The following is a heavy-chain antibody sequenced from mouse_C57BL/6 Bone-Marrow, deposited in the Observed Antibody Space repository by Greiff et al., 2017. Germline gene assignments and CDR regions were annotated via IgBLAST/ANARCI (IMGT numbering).Heavy chain of an antibody. Sequence: EVQLQQSGGDLVKPGGSLKLSCAASGFTFSSYGMSWVRQTPDKRLEWVATISSGGSYTYYPDSVKGRFTISRDNAKNTLYLQMSSLKSEDTAMYYCARIITTVAHYFDYWGQGTTLTVSS. V-gene: IGHV5-6*01. CDR3: ARIITTVAHYFDY. D-gene: IGHD1-1*01. CDR1: GFTFSSYG. CDR2: ISSGGSYT. J-gene: IGHJ2*01.